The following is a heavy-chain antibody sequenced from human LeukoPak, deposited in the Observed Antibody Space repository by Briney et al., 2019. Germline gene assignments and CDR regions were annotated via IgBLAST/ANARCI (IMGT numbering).Heavy chain of an antibody. Sequence: GASVKVSCKASGYTFTGYYMHWVRQAPGQGLEWMGWINPNSGGTNYAQKFQGRVTMTRDTSISTAYMELSRLRSDDTAVYYCARDPSVAPPGYFDYWGQGNLVTVSS. J-gene: IGHJ4*02. CDR2: INPNSGGT. D-gene: IGHD6-19*01. CDR3: ARDPSVAPPGYFDY. CDR1: GYTFTGYY. V-gene: IGHV1-2*02.